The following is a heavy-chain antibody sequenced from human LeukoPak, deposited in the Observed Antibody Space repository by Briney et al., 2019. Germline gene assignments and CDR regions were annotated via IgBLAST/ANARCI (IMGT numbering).Heavy chain of an antibody. D-gene: IGHD2-21*01. CDR1: GFTFNDYA. V-gene: IGHV3-30-3*01. J-gene: IGHJ4*02. CDR2: ISYDGYDK. Sequence: GGSLRLSCAASGFTFNDYAMYWVRQAPGKGLEWVTLISYDGYDKSYADSVRGRFTISRDNSRSTLYLQMDSLRSEDTAVYYCARDFFPVVDSTWYEIGYWGQGTLVTASS. CDR3: ARDFFPVVDSTWYEIGY.